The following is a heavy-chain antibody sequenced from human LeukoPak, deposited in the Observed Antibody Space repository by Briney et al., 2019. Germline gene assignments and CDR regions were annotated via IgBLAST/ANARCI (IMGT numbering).Heavy chain of an antibody. CDR1: GGSISSYY. D-gene: IGHD3-10*01. Sequence: SETLSLTCTVSGGSISSYYWSWIRQPLGKGLEWIGYIYYSGSTNYNPSLKSRVTISVDTSKNQFSLKLSSVTAADTAVYYCARGPPPHYYGSAYMDVWGKGTTVTVSS. CDR3: ARGPPPHYYGSAYMDV. V-gene: IGHV4-59*01. J-gene: IGHJ6*03. CDR2: IYYSGST.